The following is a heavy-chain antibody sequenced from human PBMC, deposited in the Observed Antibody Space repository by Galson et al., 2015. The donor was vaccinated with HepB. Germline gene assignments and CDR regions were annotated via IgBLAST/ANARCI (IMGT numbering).Heavy chain of an antibody. CDR1: GFSLSTSGMC. J-gene: IGHJ4*02. V-gene: IGHV2-70*01. Sequence: PALVKPTQTLTLTCTFSGFSLSTSGMCVSWIRQPPGKALEWLALIDWEDDKYYSTSLKTRLTISKDTSKNQVVLTMTNMDPVDTATYYCARTLGEQWLYYFDYWGQGTLVTVSS. CDR2: IDWEDDK. D-gene: IGHD6-19*01. CDR3: ARTLGEQWLYYFDY.